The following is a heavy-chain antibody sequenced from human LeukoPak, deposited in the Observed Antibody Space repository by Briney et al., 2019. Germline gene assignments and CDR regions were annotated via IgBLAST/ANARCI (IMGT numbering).Heavy chain of an antibody. V-gene: IGHV4-59*08. CDR3: ARGFTIVPAVFDY. J-gene: IGHJ4*02. CDR2: VFYSGPT. Sequence: LETLSLTCTVSGDSIDSYYWSWIRQPPGEGLQWIGYVFYSGPTNYDASLKSRVAISVDTSKNQFSLKLSSVTAADTAVYYCARGFTIVPAVFDYWGQGTLVTVSS. CDR1: GDSIDSYY. D-gene: IGHD2-2*01.